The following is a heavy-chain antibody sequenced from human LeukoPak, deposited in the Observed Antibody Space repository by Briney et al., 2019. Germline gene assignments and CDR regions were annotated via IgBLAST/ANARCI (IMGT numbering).Heavy chain of an antibody. V-gene: IGHV3-48*04. CDR3: ARERDGYTHDAFDI. D-gene: IGHD5-24*01. CDR1: GFTFSSYS. CDR2: ISIRSSTI. J-gene: IGHJ3*02. Sequence: GGSLRLSCAASGFTFSSYSMAWVRQAPGKGLEWVSYISIRSSTIYYADSVKGRFAISRDNAKNSLYVQMNSLRAEDTAVYYCARERDGYTHDAFDIWGQGTMVTVSS.